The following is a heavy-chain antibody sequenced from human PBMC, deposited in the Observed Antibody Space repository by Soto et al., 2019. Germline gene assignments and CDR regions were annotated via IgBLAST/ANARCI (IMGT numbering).Heavy chain of an antibody. D-gene: IGHD6-13*01. Sequence: PGGSLRLSCSASGFTFSSYAMHWVRQAPGKGLEYVSAISSNGGSTYYADSVKGRFTISRDNSKNTLYLQMSSLRAEDTAVYYCVESIAAAGWYFDLWGRGTLLTVSS. CDR2: ISSNGGST. V-gene: IGHV3-64D*06. CDR1: GFTFSSYA. J-gene: IGHJ2*01. CDR3: VESIAAAGWYFDL.